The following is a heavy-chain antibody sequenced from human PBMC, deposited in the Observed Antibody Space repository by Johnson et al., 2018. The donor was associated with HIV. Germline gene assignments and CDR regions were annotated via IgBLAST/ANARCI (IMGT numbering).Heavy chain of an antibody. CDR1: GFTFSIYD. V-gene: IGHV3-13*01. D-gene: IGHD3-22*01. J-gene: IGHJ3*02. Sequence: VQLVESGGGLVQPGGSLRLSCAASGFTFSIYDMHWVRQVTGKGLEWVSAIGTAGDTYYPGAVKGRFTISRENAPNSLYLQMNSLTAGDTAMDYCVRVGNGSEYYRDAFDIWGQGKMVTGSS. CDR2: IGTAGDT. CDR3: VRVGNGSEYYRDAFDI.